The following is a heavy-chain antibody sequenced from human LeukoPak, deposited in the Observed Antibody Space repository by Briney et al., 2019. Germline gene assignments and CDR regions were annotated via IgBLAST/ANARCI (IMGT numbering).Heavy chain of an antibody. CDR3: ARAINYGSGSYYLFDY. CDR2: ISVYNGNI. CDR1: GYSFISYG. V-gene: IGHV1-18*01. J-gene: IGHJ4*02. Sequence: GASVKVSCKASGYSFISYGISWVRQAPGQGLDWMGWISVYNGNIHYAQKFQGRVTVTTDTSTNTAYMELRSLRSDDTAVYYCARAINYGSGSYYLFDYRGQGTLVTVSS. D-gene: IGHD3-10*01.